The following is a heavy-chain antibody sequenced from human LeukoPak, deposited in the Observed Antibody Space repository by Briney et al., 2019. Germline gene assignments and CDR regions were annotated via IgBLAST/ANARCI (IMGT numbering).Heavy chain of an antibody. CDR3: AFHCGGDCYSVGTDY. Sequence: GASVKVSCKASGGTFSSYAISWVRQAPGQGLEWMGGIIPIFGTANCAQKFQGRVTITADESTSTAYMELSSLRSEDTAVYYCAFHCGGDCYSVGTDYWGQGTLVTVSS. J-gene: IGHJ4*02. CDR1: GGTFSSYA. D-gene: IGHD2-21*02. CDR2: IIPIFGTA. V-gene: IGHV1-69*01.